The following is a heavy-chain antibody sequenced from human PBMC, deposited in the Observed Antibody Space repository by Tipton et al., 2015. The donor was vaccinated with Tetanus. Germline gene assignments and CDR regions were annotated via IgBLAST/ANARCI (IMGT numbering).Heavy chain of an antibody. Sequence: LRLSCTVPGGSIRGGTFYWGWIRQPPGKGLEWIGSIYESGDTYYIPSLKSRVTISVDTSKSQFSLNLNSMAAADTGVYYCARHQSGYFTPFDYWGQGNLVTVSS. D-gene: IGHD3-3*01. CDR2: IYESGDT. V-gene: IGHV4-39*01. CDR1: GGSIRGGTFY. CDR3: ARHQSGYFTPFDY. J-gene: IGHJ4*02.